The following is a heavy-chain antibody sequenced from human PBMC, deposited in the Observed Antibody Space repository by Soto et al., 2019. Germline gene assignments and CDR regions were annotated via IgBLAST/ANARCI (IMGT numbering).Heavy chain of an antibody. CDR2: IWYDGSNK. J-gene: IGHJ6*02. Sequence: QVQLVESGGGVVQPGRSLRLSCAASGFTFSSYGMHWVRQAPSKGLEWVAVIWYDGSNKYYADSVKGRFTISRDNSKNTLYLQMNSLRAEDTAVYYCARDGGTTPGYYYGMDVWGQGTTVTVSS. CDR1: GFTFSSYG. V-gene: IGHV3-33*01. CDR3: ARDGGTTPGYYYGMDV. D-gene: IGHD1-1*01.